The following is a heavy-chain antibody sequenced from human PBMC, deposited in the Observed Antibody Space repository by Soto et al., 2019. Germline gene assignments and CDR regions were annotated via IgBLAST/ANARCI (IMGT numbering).Heavy chain of an antibody. D-gene: IGHD4-17*01. CDR1: GFAFSSYS. V-gene: IGHV3-48*02. Sequence: EVQLVGSGGGLVQPGGSLKLSCAASGFAFSSYSMNWVRQAPGKGLEWVSYISGSSRTTSYADSVKGRFTISRDTAKKSLFLQMNSLTDEDTAVYYCARSYTDYGCFDDWGQGALVTVSP. J-gene: IGHJ4*02. CDR2: ISGSSRTT. CDR3: ARSYTDYGCFDD.